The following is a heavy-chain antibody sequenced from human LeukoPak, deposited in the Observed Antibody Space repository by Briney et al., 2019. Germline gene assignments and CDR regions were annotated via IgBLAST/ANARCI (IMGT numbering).Heavy chain of an antibody. J-gene: IGHJ4*01. D-gene: IGHD3-10*01. Sequence: PGGSLRLSCAASGFTFSSYWMTWVRQSPGKGLEWVAIIKPDGSDSYSVDSEKGRFTVSRDNAKNSLYLQMSSLRAEDTAVYYCARGGHRQKEFWGQGTLVTVSS. CDR3: ARGGHRQKEF. CDR2: IKPDGSDS. V-gene: IGHV3-7*01. CDR1: GFTFSSYW.